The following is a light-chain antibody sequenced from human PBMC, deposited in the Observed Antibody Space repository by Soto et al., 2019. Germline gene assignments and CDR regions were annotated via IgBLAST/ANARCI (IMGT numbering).Light chain of an antibody. V-gene: IGKV1-5*01. CDR1: QSISNW. J-gene: IGKJ1*01. CDR2: AAS. CDR3: QHYNSYSEA. Sequence: DIQMTHSPSSLPASVGDRVTITCRASQSISNWLAWYQQKPGKAPKLLIYAASSLQSGVPSRFSGSGSGTEFTLTISSLQPDDFATYYCQHYNSYSEAFGQGTKVDIK.